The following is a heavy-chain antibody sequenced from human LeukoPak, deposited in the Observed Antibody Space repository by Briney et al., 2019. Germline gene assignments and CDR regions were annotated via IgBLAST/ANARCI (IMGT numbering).Heavy chain of an antibody. D-gene: IGHD6-13*01. CDR2: INWNGGRT. J-gene: IGHJ4*02. CDR1: GFTFDDYG. CDR3: ARIWGIATPGLFDS. Sequence: GGSLRLSCAASGFTFDDYGLSWVRQAPGKGLEWVCDINWNGGRTNYADPVRGRFTISRDNAKNSLFLQMNSLRAEDTALYHCARIWGIATPGLFDSWGQGTLVTVSS. V-gene: IGHV3-20*01.